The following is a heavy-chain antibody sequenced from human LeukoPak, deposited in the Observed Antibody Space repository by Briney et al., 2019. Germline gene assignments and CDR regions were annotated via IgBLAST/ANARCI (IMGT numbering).Heavy chain of an antibody. D-gene: IGHD2-15*01. Sequence: GGSLRLSCAASGFTFSSYGMHWVRLAPGKGLEWVAVIWYDGSNKYYADSVKGRFTISRDNSKNTLYLQMNSLRAEDTAVYYCARDGHCSGGSCYPYHFGYWGQGTLVTVSS. CDR3: ARDGHCSGGSCYPYHFGY. CDR1: GFTFSSYG. V-gene: IGHV3-33*01. CDR2: IWYDGSNK. J-gene: IGHJ4*02.